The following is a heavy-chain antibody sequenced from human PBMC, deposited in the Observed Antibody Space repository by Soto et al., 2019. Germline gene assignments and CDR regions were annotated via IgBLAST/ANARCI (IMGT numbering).Heavy chain of an antibody. J-gene: IGHJ4*02. CDR3: ARDPRAIQLWLFDY. V-gene: IGHV3-30-3*01. CDR2: ISYDGSNK. Sequence: QVQLVESGGGVVQPGRSLRLSCAASGFTFSSYAMHWVRQAPGKGLEWVADISYDGSNKYYADSVKGRFTISRDNSKNTLYLQMNSLRAEDTAVYYCARDPRAIQLWLFDYWGQGTLVTVSS. D-gene: IGHD5-18*01. CDR1: GFTFSSYA.